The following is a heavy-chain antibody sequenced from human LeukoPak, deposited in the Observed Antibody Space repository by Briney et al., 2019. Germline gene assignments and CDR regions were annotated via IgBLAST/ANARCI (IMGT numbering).Heavy chain of an antibody. Sequence: ASVKVSCKASGYTFTSYGISWVRQAPGQGLEWMGWISAYNGNTNYAQKLQGRVTMTTDTSTSTAYMELRSLRSDDTAVYYCARGIRRSSGNYYGDNWFDPWGQGTLVIVSS. CDR2: ISAYNGNT. D-gene: IGHD1-26*01. CDR1: GYTFTSYG. CDR3: ARGIRRSSGNYYGDNWFDP. V-gene: IGHV1-18*01. J-gene: IGHJ5*02.